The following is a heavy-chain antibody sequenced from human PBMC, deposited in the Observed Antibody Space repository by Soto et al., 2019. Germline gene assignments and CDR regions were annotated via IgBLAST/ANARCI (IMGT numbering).Heavy chain of an antibody. CDR1: GGYINKYY. Sequence: PLETRSLTCPFSGGYINKYYWNWIRQPAGKGLEWIGRIYSRGSTNYNPSLKSRVTMLVDTSKSQFSLNLNSVTAADTAVYYCAGIGEDIYYGMDVWGQGTTVTVSS. V-gene: IGHV4-4*07. J-gene: IGHJ6*02. CDR2: IYSRGST. CDR3: AGIGEDIYYGMDV. D-gene: IGHD2-15*01.